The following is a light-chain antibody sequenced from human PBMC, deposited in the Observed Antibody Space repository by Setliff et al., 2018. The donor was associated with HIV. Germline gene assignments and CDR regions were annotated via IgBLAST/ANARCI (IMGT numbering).Light chain of an antibody. CDR1: RSNIGTYS. CDR3: AAWDDSRNGYV. V-gene: IGLV1-44*01. J-gene: IGLJ1*01. Sequence: QSVLTQSPSASGTPGQRFTISCSGSRSNIGTYSVNWYQHLPGTAPKLLIHSNSQRPSGVPDRFSASKSGTSASLAISGLQSEDEADYYCAAWDDSRNGYVFGTGTKVTVL. CDR2: SNS.